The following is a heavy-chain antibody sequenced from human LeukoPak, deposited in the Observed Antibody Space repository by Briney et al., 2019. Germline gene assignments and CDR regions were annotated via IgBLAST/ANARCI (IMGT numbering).Heavy chain of an antibody. V-gene: IGHV4-59*01. Sequence: SSETLSLTCTVSGGSISSYYWSWIRQPPGKGLEWIGYIYYSGSTNYNPSLKSRVTISVDTSKNQFSLKLSSVTAADTAVYYCAREPRVGTRWFDPWGQGTLVTVSS. CDR3: AREPRVGTRWFDP. D-gene: IGHD1-1*01. CDR1: GGSISSYY. J-gene: IGHJ5*02. CDR2: IYYSGST.